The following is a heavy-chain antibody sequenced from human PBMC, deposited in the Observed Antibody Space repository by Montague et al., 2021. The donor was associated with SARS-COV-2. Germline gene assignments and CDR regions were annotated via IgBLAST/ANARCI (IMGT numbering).Heavy chain of an antibody. CDR2: TYYRSKWHN. D-gene: IGHD2-2*01. J-gene: IGHJ4*02. Sequence: CVISGDSVSSNIATWNWIRQSPSRGLEWLGRTYYRSKWHNDYAESVKSRITIDPDTSKHQFSLHLNSVTPEDTAVYYCARIPVGSKYYFDFWGQGTLVTVSS. CDR3: ARIPVGSKYYFDF. V-gene: IGHV6-1*01. CDR1: GDSVSSNIAT.